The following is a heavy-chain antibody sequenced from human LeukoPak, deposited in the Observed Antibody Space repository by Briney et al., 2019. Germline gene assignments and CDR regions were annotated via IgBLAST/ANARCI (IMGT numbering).Heavy chain of an antibody. CDR3: ARLGPAAGGDH. J-gene: IGHJ4*02. V-gene: IGHV4-39*01. CDR2: IFNSGNAA. CDR1: GDSISSGHYR. D-gene: IGHD3-10*01. Sequence: SETLSLTCTVSGDSISSGHYRWGWIRQSPGRGLEWIGQIFNSGNAAEYNPSLRSRVTVSADTSKNQFSLRLSAVTAADSGVYYCARLGPAAGGDHWGQGTLVTVSS.